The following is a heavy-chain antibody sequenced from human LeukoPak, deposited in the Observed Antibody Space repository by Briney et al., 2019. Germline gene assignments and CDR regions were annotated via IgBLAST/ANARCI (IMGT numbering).Heavy chain of an antibody. D-gene: IGHD6-19*01. J-gene: IGHJ3*02. CDR1: GGSISSYY. CDR2: IYYSGST. V-gene: IGHV4-59*08. CDR3: AGSVFPGIAVAGRLDAFDI. Sequence: SETLSLTCTVSGGSISSYYWSWIRQPPGKGLEWIGYIYYSGSTNYNPSLKSRVTISVDTSKNQFSLKLSSVTAADTAVYYCAGSVFPGIAVAGRLDAFDIWGQGTMVTVSS.